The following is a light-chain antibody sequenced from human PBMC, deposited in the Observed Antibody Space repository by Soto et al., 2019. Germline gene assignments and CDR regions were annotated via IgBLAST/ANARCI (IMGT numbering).Light chain of an antibody. CDR1: QSVSSY. V-gene: IGKV3-11*01. CDR3: QQRSNWPWT. CDR2: DAS. J-gene: IGKJ1*01. Sequence: EIVLTQSPATLSLSPGERATLSCRASQSVSSYLAWYQQKPGQAPRLLIYDASNRATGIPARFSGSGSGTDFTLTISSLEPEDFAVGYCQQRSNWPWTFGQGTKVEIK.